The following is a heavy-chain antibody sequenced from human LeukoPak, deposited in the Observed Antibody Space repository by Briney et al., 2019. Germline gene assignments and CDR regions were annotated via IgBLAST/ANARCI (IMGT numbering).Heavy chain of an antibody. V-gene: IGHV4-59*01. J-gene: IGHJ4*02. CDR1: GGSIGSYY. D-gene: IGHD2/OR15-2a*01. Sequence: PSETLSLTCTVSGGSIGSYYWSWIRQPPGKGLEWIGYIYYSGSTNYNPSLKSRVTISVDTSKNQFSLKLSSVTAADTAVYYCARRPNEYRGFDYWGQGTLVTVSS. CDR3: ARRPNEYRGFDY. CDR2: IYYSGST.